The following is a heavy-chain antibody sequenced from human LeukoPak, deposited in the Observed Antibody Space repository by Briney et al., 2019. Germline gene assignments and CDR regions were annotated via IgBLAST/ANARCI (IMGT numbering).Heavy chain of an antibody. J-gene: IGHJ3*02. CDR3: ARGSSGYYFSIDAFDI. D-gene: IGHD3-22*01. V-gene: IGHV3-21*01. Sequence: GGSLRLSCAASGFTFSSYEMNWVRQAPGKGLEWVSSISSSSSYIYYADSVKGRFTISRDNAKNSLYLQMNSLRAEDTAVYYCARGSSGYYFSIDAFDIWGQGTMVTVSS. CDR1: GFTFSSYE. CDR2: ISSSSSYI.